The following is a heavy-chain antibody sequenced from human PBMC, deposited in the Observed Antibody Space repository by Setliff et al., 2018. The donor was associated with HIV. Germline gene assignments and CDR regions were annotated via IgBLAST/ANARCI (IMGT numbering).Heavy chain of an antibody. CDR3: ARDLAGTPYYYYGMDV. Sequence: GGSLRLSCAASGFTFSSFAMHWVRQAPGKGLEWVAAISYDGSNKYYADSVKGRFTISRDKSKNTLYLQMNSLRVEDTAVYYCARDLAGTPYYYYGMDVWGQGTTVTV. D-gene: IGHD3-10*01. J-gene: IGHJ6*02. V-gene: IGHV3-30-3*01. CDR1: GFTFSSFA. CDR2: ISYDGSNK.